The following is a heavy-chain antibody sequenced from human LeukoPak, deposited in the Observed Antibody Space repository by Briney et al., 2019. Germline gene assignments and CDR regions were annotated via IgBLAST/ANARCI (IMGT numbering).Heavy chain of an antibody. CDR3: ARALTLYVPYFNY. CDR2: IKQDGSEK. CDR1: GFTFSGYW. J-gene: IGHJ4*02. V-gene: IGHV3-7*01. Sequence: GGSLRLSCAASGFTFSGYWMSWARQAPGKGLEWVAIIKQDGSEKYYVDSVKGRFTISRDNAEKSLYLQMNSLRAEDTAVYYCARALTLYVPYFNYWGQGTLVTVSS. D-gene: IGHD3-16*01.